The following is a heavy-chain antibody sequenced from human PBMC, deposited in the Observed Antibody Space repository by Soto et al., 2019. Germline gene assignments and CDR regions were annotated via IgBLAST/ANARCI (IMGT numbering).Heavy chain of an antibody. V-gene: IGHV1-3*01. CDR3: ARDLARDYGDYVFDY. J-gene: IGHJ4*02. CDR2: INAGNGNT. D-gene: IGHD4-17*01. Sequence: ASVKVSCKASGYTFTSYAMHWVRQAPGQGLEWMGWINAGNGNTKYSQKFQGRVTITRDTSASTAYMELSSLRSEDTAVYYCARDLARDYGDYVFDYWGQGTLVTVSS. CDR1: GYTFTSYA.